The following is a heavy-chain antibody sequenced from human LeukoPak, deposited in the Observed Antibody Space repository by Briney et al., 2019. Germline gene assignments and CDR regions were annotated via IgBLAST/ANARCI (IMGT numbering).Heavy chain of an antibody. CDR1: GFIFSDYS. V-gene: IGHV3-21*06. CDR2: ISGSGSYI. CDR3: ARDLSGVTGYTYGRGIDY. Sequence: GGSLRLSCAASGFIFSDYSMNWVRQTPRKGLEWVSCISGSGSYIYYADSVKGRFTISRDNAKNSLHLQVNSLRAEDTAVYYCARDLSGVTGYTYGRGIDYWGQGTLVTVSS. D-gene: IGHD5-18*01. J-gene: IGHJ4*02.